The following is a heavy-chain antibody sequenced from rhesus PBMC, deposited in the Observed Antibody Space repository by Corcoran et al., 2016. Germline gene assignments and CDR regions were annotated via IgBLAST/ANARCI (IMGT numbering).Heavy chain of an antibody. CDR1: GGSISGYSH. V-gene: IGHV4-73*01. Sequence: QVNLQQWGEGLVKPSETLSLTCAVYGGSISGYSHWTWIRQPPGKGLVWIGFIHGNGANTNYTPSLKNRVTISKDTAKNQFSLRLTSVTAADTAVYYCVRDLSNRFDVWGPGVLVTVSS. CDR3: VRDLSNRFDV. CDR2: IHGNGANT. J-gene: IGHJ5-1*01. D-gene: IGHD4-23*01.